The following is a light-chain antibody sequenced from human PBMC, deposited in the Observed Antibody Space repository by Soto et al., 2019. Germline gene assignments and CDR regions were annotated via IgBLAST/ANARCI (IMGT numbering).Light chain of an antibody. Sequence: AIQLTQSPSSLSASVGDRVTITSRASQGITSALAWYQQKPGKAPKLLIYDASTLESRVPSRFSGSGSGTDFTLTISSLQPEDFATYYCHHFNNYPAYTFGQGTKLEIK. CDR2: DAS. CDR1: QGITSA. J-gene: IGKJ2*01. V-gene: IGKV1D-13*01. CDR3: HHFNNYPAYT.